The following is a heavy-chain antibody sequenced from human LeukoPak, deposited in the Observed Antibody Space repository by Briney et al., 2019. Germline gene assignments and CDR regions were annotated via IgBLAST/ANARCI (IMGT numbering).Heavy chain of an antibody. CDR2: IIPIFGTA. D-gene: IGHD5-12*01. CDR1: GGTFSSYA. J-gene: IGHJ4*02. CDR3: ASYRGGSGYSFDY. Sequence: SVKVSCKASGGTFSSYAISWVRQAPGQGLEWMGGIIPIFGTANYAQKFQGRVTITADESTSTAYLELRSLTSADTAVYYCASYRGGSGYSFDYWGQGTLVTVSS. V-gene: IGHV1-69*13.